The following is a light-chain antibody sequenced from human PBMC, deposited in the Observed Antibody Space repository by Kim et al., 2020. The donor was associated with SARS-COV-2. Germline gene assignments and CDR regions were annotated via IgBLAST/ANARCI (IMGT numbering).Light chain of an antibody. CDR1: RRDVGGYNY. CDR2: DVS. J-gene: IGLJ3*02. Sequence: GQATTTCCTGTRRDVGGYNYVCWYQQHRGKARKLMIYDVSKRPSGVSNRLAGSKAGKTASLTISGLQAEDEDDYYCSSYTSSRTWVFGGGTQLTVL. CDR3: SSYTSSRTWV. V-gene: IGLV2-14*04.